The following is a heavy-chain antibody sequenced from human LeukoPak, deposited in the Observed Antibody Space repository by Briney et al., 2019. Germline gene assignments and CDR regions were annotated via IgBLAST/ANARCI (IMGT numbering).Heavy chain of an antibody. CDR3: SRGGEGEDGTGHHNWYFDL. V-gene: IGHV1-2*02. J-gene: IGHJ2*01. CDR2: INPNSCGR. Sequence: ASVKVSCKASGYTSTGYYMHWVRQAPGQGLELMGWINPNSCGRDYAEKFQGRVTMTRDTSISTAYVELSRLRSDDTAMYYCSRGGEGEDGTGHHNWYFDLWGRGTLVTVSS. CDR1: GYTSTGYY. D-gene: IGHD2-8*02.